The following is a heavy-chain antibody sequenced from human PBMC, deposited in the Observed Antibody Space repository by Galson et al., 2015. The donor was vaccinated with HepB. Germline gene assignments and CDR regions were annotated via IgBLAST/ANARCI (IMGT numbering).Heavy chain of an antibody. Sequence: SLRLSCAASGFTFSSYGMSWVRQAPGKGLEWVSVISGGGGSTYYADSVKGRFTISRDNSKNTLYLQMNSLRAEDTAVYYCASDPRVIASGYNWFDPWGQGTLVTVSS. CDR2: ISGGGGST. CDR1: GFTFSSYG. CDR3: ASDPRVIASGYNWFDP. J-gene: IGHJ5*02. V-gene: IGHV3-23*01. D-gene: IGHD6-25*01.